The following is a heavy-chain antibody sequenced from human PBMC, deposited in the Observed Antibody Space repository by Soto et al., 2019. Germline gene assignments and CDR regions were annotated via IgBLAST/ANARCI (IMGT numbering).Heavy chain of an antibody. Sequence: GASVKVSCKASGYTFTSYYMHWVRQAPGQGLEWMGIINPSGGSTSYAQKFQGRVTMTRDTSTSTVYMELSSLRSEDTAVYYCAREGITFGGVIVIPGYFDYWGQGTLVTVSS. CDR3: AREGITFGGVIVIPGYFDY. CDR2: INPSGGST. J-gene: IGHJ4*02. CDR1: GYTFTSYY. D-gene: IGHD3-16*02. V-gene: IGHV1-46*03.